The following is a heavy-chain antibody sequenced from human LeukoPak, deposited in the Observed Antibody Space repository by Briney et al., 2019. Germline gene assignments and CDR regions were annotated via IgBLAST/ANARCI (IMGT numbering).Heavy chain of an antibody. Sequence: GGSLRLSCAASGFTFSGFAMHWVRQAPGRGPEWVTVISYDGSAKYYGDSVKGRFTISRDNSKNTVYLQMNSLRTEDTAVYYCARDYSPSDSNWLDPWGQGTLVTVSS. J-gene: IGHJ5*02. V-gene: IGHV3-30*03. CDR2: ISYDGSAK. CDR1: GFTFSGFA. CDR3: ARDYSPSDSNWLDP. D-gene: IGHD4-11*01.